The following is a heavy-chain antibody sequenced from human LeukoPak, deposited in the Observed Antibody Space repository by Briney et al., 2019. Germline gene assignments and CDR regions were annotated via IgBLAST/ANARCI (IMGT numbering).Heavy chain of an antibody. D-gene: IGHD4-17*01. CDR1: GFTFDDYA. V-gene: IGHV3-9*01. CDR2: ISWNSGSI. J-gene: IGHJ3*02. Sequence: GGSLRLSCAASGFTFDDYAMHWVRQAPGKGLEWVSGISWNSGSIGYADSVKGRFTISRDNAKNSLYLQMNSLRAEDTALYYCAKDSYGDYSHAFDIWGQGTMVTVSS. CDR3: AKDSYGDYSHAFDI.